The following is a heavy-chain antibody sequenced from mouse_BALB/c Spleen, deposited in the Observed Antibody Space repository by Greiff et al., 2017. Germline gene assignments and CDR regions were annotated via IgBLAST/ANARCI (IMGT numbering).Heavy chain of an antibody. CDR2: IDPANGNT. D-gene: IGHD2-4*01. Sequence: EVKLVESGAELVKPGASVKLSCTASGFNIKDTYMHWVKQRPEQGLEWIGRIDPANGNTKYDPKFQGKATITADTSSNTAYLQLSSLTSEDTAVYYCARAMITTGFAYWGQGTLVTVSA. CDR3: ARAMITTGFAY. V-gene: IGHV14-3*02. J-gene: IGHJ3*01. CDR1: GFNIKDTY.